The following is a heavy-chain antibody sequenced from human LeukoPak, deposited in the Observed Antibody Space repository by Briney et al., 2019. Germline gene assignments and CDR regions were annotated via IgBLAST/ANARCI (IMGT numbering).Heavy chain of an antibody. J-gene: IGHJ3*02. V-gene: IGHV3-30-3*01. D-gene: IGHD5-12*01. CDR2: ISYDGSNK. Sequence: GGSLRLSCAASGFTFSSYAMHWVRQAPGKGLEWVAVISYDGSNKYYADSVKGRFTISRDNSKNTLYLQMNSLRAEDTAVYYCASLVALFDIWGQGTMATVSS. CDR1: GFTFSSYA. CDR3: ASLVALFDI.